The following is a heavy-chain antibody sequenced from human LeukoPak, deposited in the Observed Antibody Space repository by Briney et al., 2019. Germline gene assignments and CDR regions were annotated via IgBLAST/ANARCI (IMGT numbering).Heavy chain of an antibody. Sequence: SETLSLTCTVFGGSISTNYWSWIRQLPGKGLEWIGYIYYSGRTNYNPSLKSRVTISIDTSKNQFSLKLSSVTAADTAVYYCARDPKDFYDIDYWGRGTLVTVSS. V-gene: IGHV4-59*01. J-gene: IGHJ4*02. D-gene: IGHD3-22*01. CDR1: GGSISTNY. CDR2: IYYSGRT. CDR3: ARDPKDFYDIDY.